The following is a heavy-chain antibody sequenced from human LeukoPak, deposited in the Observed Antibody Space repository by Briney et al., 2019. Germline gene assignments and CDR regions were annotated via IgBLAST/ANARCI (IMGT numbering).Heavy chain of an antibody. CDR1: GFTFSSYA. J-gene: IGHJ4*02. CDR2: ISYDGSNK. Sequence: GGSLRLSCAASGFTFSSYAMHWVRQAPGKGLEWVAVISYDGSNKYYADSVKGRFTISRDNSKNTLYLQMNSLRAEDTAVYYCAKIFTAGTINDYWGQGTLVTVSS. D-gene: IGHD3-3*01. V-gene: IGHV3-30*04. CDR3: AKIFTAGTINDY.